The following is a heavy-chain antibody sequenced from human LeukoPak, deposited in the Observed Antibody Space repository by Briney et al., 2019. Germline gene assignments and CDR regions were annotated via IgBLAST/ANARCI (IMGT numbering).Heavy chain of an antibody. J-gene: IGHJ4*02. Sequence: ASVKVSCKTSGGSLSSNALSWVRQAPAQGLEWMGGIIPMFGTPNYAQKFQGRVTITADESTSTAYMELSSLTFEDTAVYYCARAYGSAPSALDYWGQGTLVTVSS. CDR2: IIPMFGTP. V-gene: IGHV1-69*01. D-gene: IGHD3-10*01. CDR1: GGSLSSNA. CDR3: ARAYGSAPSALDY.